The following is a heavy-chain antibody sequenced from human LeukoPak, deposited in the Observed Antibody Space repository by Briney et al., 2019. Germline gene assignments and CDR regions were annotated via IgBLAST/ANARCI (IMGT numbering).Heavy chain of an antibody. V-gene: IGHV3-7*01. CDR1: GFTFSSYW. CDR3: ARDPYNGAYSEGYYYYYMDV. J-gene: IGHJ6*03. D-gene: IGHD1-1*01. CDR2: ISQDGSEK. Sequence: PGGSLRLSCAASGFTFSSYWMSWVRQAPGKGLEWVANISQDGSEKNYVDSVKGRFTISRDNTKNSLHLQMNSLRVEDTAIYYCARDPYNGAYSEGYYYYYMDVWGKGTTVTVSS.